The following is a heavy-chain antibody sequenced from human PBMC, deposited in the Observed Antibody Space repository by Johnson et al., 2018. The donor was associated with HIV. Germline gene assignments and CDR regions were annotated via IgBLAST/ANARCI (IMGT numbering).Heavy chain of an antibody. V-gene: IGHV3-33*01. CDR2: IWHDGSNK. CDR3: ARALLIAARPVGAFDI. Sequence: VQLVESGGGVVQPGTSLRLSCAASGFTFSSYGIHWVRQAPGKGLEWVAFIWHDGSNKYYADSVKGRFTISRDNSKNSLYLQMNSLRAEDTAVYYCARALLIAARPVGAFDIWGQGTMVTVSS. D-gene: IGHD6-6*01. J-gene: IGHJ3*02. CDR1: GFTFSSYG.